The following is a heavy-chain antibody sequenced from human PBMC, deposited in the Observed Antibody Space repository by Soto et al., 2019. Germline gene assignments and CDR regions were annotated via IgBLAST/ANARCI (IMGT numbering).Heavy chain of an antibody. CDR2: IYPGDSDT. Sequence: EVQLVQSGAEVKKPGESLKISCQGSGYSFTTHWIGWVRRMPGKGLEWMGNIYPGDSDTRFSPSFQGQVTISADKSINTAYLQWSSLKASDTGTYYCARRHGSRAFDYWGQGTLVTVAS. CDR1: GYSFTTHW. J-gene: IGHJ4*02. V-gene: IGHV5-51*01. D-gene: IGHD2-2*01. CDR3: ARRHGSRAFDY.